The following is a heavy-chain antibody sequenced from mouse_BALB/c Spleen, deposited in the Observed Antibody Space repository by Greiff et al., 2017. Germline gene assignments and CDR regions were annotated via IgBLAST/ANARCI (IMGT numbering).Heavy chain of an antibody. CDR3: AIGYGYDWGFAY. Sequence: QVQLQQSAAELARPGASVKMSCKASGYTFTSYTMHWVKQRPGQGLEWIGYINPSSGYTEYNQKFKDKTTLTADKSSSTAYMQLSSLTSEDSAVYYCAIGYGYDWGFAYWGQGTLVTVSA. CDR2: INPSSGYT. V-gene: IGHV1-4*02. CDR1: GYTFTSYT. D-gene: IGHD2-2*01. J-gene: IGHJ3*01.